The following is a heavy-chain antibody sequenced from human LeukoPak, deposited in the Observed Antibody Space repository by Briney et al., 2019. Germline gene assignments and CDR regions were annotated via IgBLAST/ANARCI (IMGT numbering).Heavy chain of an antibody. D-gene: IGHD5-18*01. Sequence: ASVKVSCKASGYTFTGYYMHWVRQAPGQGLERMGWINPNSGGTNYAQKFQGRVTMTRDTSISTAYMELSRLRSDDTAVYYCATTGYSYGTPRVDYWGQGTLVTVSS. V-gene: IGHV1-2*02. CDR1: GYTFTGYY. CDR2: INPNSGGT. J-gene: IGHJ4*02. CDR3: ATTGYSYGTPRVDY.